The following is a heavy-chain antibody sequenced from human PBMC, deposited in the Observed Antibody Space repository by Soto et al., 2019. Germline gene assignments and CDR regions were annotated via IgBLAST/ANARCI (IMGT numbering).Heavy chain of an antibody. J-gene: IGHJ5*02. CDR3: AREVGAPSGWLDP. CDR1: GFTFTNYA. Sequence: EVQLSESGGDLRQPGGSLRLSCAASGFTFTNYAMTWVRQTPGKGLEWVSGISASGGLKYYADSVRGRFTVSRDISKNILYLQMDNLRDEDTALYYCAREVGAPSGWLDPWGQGTQVTVSS. CDR2: ISASGGLK. V-gene: IGHV3-23*01. D-gene: IGHD1-26*01.